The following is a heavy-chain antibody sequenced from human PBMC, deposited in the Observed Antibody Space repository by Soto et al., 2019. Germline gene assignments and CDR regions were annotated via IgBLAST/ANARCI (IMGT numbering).Heavy chain of an antibody. Sequence: EVQLLESGGGLVQPGGSLRLSCAASGFTFSSYAMSWVRQAPGKGLEWVSGISGSGGSTYYADSVKGRFTISRDNSKNTLYLQMNSLRDEDTAVYYCAKDGIAVAGTYWYFDLWGRGTLVTVSS. V-gene: IGHV3-23*01. CDR1: GFTFSSYA. CDR3: AKDGIAVAGTYWYFDL. D-gene: IGHD6-19*01. J-gene: IGHJ2*01. CDR2: ISGSGGST.